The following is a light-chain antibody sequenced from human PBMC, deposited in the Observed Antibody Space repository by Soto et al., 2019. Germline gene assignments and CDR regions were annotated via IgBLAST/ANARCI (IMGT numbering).Light chain of an antibody. J-gene: IGLJ1*01. Sequence: QSVLTQPPSASGSPGQSVTISCTGTSSDVGGYNYVSWYQQHPGKAPKLIIFEVTNRPSGVSNRFSGSKSGNTASLTISGLQAEDEADYYCNSYTTSSTLVFGTGTKVTVL. CDR3: NSYTTSSTLV. CDR1: SSDVGGYNY. V-gene: IGLV2-14*01. CDR2: EVT.